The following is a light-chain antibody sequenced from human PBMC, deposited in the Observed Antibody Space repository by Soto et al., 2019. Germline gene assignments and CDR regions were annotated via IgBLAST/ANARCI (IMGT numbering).Light chain of an antibody. CDR3: QQRSNWPG. V-gene: IGKV3-11*01. J-gene: IGKJ4*02. Sequence: EIVLTQSPATLSLSPGDRATLSCRASQSVSSYLAWYQQKPGQAPRLLIYDASNRATGIPARFSGSGSGTDFTLAISSLEPEDFAVYYCQQRSNWPGFGGGTKVELK. CDR1: QSVSSY. CDR2: DAS.